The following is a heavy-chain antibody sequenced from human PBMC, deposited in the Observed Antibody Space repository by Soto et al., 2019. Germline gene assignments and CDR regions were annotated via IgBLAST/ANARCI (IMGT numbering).Heavy chain of an antibody. CDR1: GFTFGDYA. Sequence: TGGSLRLSCTASGFTFGDYAMSWFRQAPGKGLEWVGFIRSKAYGGTTEYAASVKGRFTISRDDSKSIAYLQMNSLKTEDTAVYYCSGMIVVVIPWYFDYWGQGTLVTVSS. CDR3: SGMIVVVIPWYFDY. J-gene: IGHJ4*02. V-gene: IGHV3-49*03. CDR2: IRSKAYGGTT. D-gene: IGHD3-22*01.